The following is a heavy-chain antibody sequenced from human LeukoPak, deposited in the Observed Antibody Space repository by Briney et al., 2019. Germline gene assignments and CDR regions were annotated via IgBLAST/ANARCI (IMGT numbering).Heavy chain of an antibody. Sequence: GESLKTSCKGSGYSFTSYWIGWVRQMPGKGLEWMGIIYPGDSDTRYSPSFQGQVTISADKSISTAYLQWSSLKASDTAMYYCASILGYSYDHDAFDIWGQGTMVTVSS. V-gene: IGHV5-51*01. CDR2: IYPGDSDT. CDR1: GYSFTSYW. D-gene: IGHD5-18*01. CDR3: ASILGYSYDHDAFDI. J-gene: IGHJ3*02.